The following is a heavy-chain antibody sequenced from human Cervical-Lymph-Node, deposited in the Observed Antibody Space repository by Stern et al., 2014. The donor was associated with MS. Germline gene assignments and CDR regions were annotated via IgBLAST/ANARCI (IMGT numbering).Heavy chain of an antibody. CDR1: GDSISSYTHY. Sequence: QVQLQESGPGLVKPSETLSLTCDVSGDSISSYTHYWAWIRQPPGKGLEWIGSVYYSGATYYNPSLKSPVTISVDTSKNHFSLGLNSVTAADTAVYYCAKHACTGAACPFDLWGQGTLVTVSS. J-gene: IGHJ4*02. CDR2: VYYSGAT. CDR3: AKHACTGAACPFDL. V-gene: IGHV4-39*01. D-gene: IGHD2-8*02.